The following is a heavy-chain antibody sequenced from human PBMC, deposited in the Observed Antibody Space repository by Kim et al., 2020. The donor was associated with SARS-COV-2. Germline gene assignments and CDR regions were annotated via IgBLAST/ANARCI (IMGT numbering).Heavy chain of an antibody. D-gene: IGHD3-9*01. CDR3: AADRGRAPRGYYDILTGYYNGNYYYYGMDV. V-gene: IGHV1-58*02. CDR1: GFTFNISA. CDR2: IVVGSGNT. Sequence: SVKVSCKASGFTFNISAMQWVRQARGQRLEWIGWIVVGSGNTNYAQKFQERVTITRDMSTSTAYMELSSLRSKDTAVYYCAADRGRAPRGYYDILTGYYNGNYYYYGMDVWGQGTTVTVSS. J-gene: IGHJ6*02.